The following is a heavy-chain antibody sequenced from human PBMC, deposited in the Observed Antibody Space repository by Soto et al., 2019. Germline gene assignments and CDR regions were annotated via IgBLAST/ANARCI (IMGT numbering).Heavy chain of an antibody. V-gene: IGHV3-30-3*01. CDR1: GFTFSSYA. CDR3: ARDEHNYYYYGMDV. J-gene: IGHJ6*02. CDR2: ISYDGSNK. Sequence: PGGSLRLSCAASGFTFSSYAMHWVRQAPGKGLEWVAVISYDGSNKYYADSVKGRFTISRDNSKNTLYLQMNSLRAEDTAVYYCARDEHNYYYYGMDVWGQGTTVTV.